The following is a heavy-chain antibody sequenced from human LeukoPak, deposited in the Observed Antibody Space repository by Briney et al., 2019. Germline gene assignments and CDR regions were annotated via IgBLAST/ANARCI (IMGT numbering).Heavy chain of an antibody. Sequence: PGGSLRLSCAVSGFPFSSYAMSWVRQAPGKGLEWVSGISSSGASTYYADSVKGRFTISRDNPKNTLYLQMNSLRAEDSSVYYCARPTTVTTISADAFDIWGQGTMVTVSS. CDR1: GFPFSSYA. D-gene: IGHD4-17*01. J-gene: IGHJ3*02. CDR3: ARPTTVTTISADAFDI. V-gene: IGHV3-23*01. CDR2: ISSSGAST.